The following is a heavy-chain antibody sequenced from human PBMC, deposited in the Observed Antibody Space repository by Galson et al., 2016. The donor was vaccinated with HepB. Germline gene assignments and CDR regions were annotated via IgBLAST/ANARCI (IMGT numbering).Heavy chain of an antibody. J-gene: IGHJ1*01. Sequence: QSGAEVKKPGDSLKISCEGSGYSFTNYWIAWVRQMPGKGLEWMGIIYPGDSDTRYSPSFQGQVTISADKSISAAYLQWSSLKASDTAIYYCARRSSREYFNQWGQGTLVTVSA. V-gene: IGHV5-51*01. CDR1: GYSFTNYW. CDR2: IYPGDSDT. CDR3: ARRSSREYFNQ. D-gene: IGHD6-19*01.